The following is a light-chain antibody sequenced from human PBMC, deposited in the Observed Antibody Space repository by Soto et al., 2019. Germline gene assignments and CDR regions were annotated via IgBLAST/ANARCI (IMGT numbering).Light chain of an antibody. CDR3: NSFTTSSTLV. V-gene: IGLV2-14*03. CDR2: DVS. Sequence: QSALTQPASVSGSPGQSITISCTGTSSDVGAYNYVSWYQHHPGKAPKLMIYDVSNRPSGVSNRFSGSKSGNTASLPISGLQAEDEADYYCNSFTTSSTLVFGGGTKVTVL. CDR1: SSDVGAYNY. J-gene: IGLJ2*01.